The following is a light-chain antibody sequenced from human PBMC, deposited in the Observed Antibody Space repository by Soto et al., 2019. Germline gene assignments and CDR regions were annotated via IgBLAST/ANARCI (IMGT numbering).Light chain of an antibody. J-gene: IGKJ2*01. Sequence: DIQMTQSPSSLSASVGDRVTITCRASQTISNYLNWYQQKPGKAPKLLIYAASSLQSGFPSRFSGRGSATDFTLTISSLQPDDFATYYCQQSYSTPYTFGQGTRLEIK. CDR3: QQSYSTPYT. CDR1: QTISNY. V-gene: IGKV1-39*01. CDR2: AAS.